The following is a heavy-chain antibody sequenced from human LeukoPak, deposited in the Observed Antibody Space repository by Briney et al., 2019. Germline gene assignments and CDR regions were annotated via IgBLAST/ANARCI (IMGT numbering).Heavy chain of an antibody. D-gene: IGHD2-2*01. V-gene: IGHV1-2*02. CDR3: ARDHCSANSCYEDYYNGLDV. J-gene: IGHJ6*02. CDR2: INPKSGGT. Sequence: ASVKVSCKASGYTFTAYYLQWVRLAPGQGLEWMGWINPKSGGTEYPQRFQGRVTMTRDTSISTAYMELSSLRSDDTAVYYCARDHCSANSCYEDYYNGLDVWGQGTTVTVSS. CDR1: GYTFTAYY.